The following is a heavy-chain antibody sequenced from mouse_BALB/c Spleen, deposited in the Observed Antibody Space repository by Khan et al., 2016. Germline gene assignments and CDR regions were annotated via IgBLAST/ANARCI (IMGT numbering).Heavy chain of an antibody. CDR2: VNPDNGGT. CDR3: ANDNYAWFGY. D-gene: IGHD2-12*01. CDR1: GYSFTGYY. V-gene: IGHV1-18*01. J-gene: IGHJ3*01. Sequence: EVQLQESGPALVKPGASVKISCKSSGYSFTGYYMHWVKQSHGKSLEWIGRVNPDNGGTNYNQKFKGKAIITVDKSSITAYMEFRSLTSEDSAVYYWANDNYAWFGYGGQGTLVSVSA.